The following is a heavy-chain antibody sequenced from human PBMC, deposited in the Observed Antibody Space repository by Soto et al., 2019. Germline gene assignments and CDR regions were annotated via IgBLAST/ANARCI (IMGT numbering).Heavy chain of an antibody. Sequence: PVGSLRLSCAASGFTFSSYEMNWVRQAPGKGLEWVSYISSSGSTIYYADSVKGRFTISRDNAKNSLYLQMNSLRAEDTAVYYCARDAGYSGSYYLWGQGTLVTVSS. CDR2: ISSSGSTI. D-gene: IGHD1-26*01. CDR3: ARDAGYSGSYYL. V-gene: IGHV3-48*03. J-gene: IGHJ4*02. CDR1: GFTFSSYE.